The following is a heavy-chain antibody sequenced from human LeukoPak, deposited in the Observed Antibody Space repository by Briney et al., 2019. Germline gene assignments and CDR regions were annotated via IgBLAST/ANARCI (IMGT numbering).Heavy chain of an antibody. D-gene: IGHD6-19*01. J-gene: IGHJ4*02. CDR1: GFTFSSYA. CDR2: ILYDGSNK. V-gene: IGHV3-30*04. Sequence: GGSLRLSCAASGFTFSSYAMHWVRPAAGKGLEWVEGILYDGSNKYYADSVKGRFTTSRDNSKNALYLQMNSLRAEDTAVYYCARDRDSSGWFDYWGQGTLVTVSS. CDR3: ARDRDSSGWFDY.